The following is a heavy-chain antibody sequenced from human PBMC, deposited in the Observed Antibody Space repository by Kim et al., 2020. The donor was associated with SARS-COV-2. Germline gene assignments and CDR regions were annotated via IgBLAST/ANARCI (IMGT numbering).Heavy chain of an antibody. V-gene: IGHV3-48*03. CDR3: ARGPNYSPFDY. D-gene: IGHD4-4*01. CDR1: GFTFSSSE. CDR2: IIGSGTTI. J-gene: IGHJ4*02. Sequence: WGTLRLSCAVSGFTFSSSEWNWVRQAPGKGREWGSYIIGSGTTIYYADSGRGRFTISRDNDKNSLYLQMNSPRAEDTAVYYCARGPNYSPFDYWGQGPLGTVSS.